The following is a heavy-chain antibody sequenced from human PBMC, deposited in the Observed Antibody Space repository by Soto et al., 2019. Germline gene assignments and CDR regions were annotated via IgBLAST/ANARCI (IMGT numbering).Heavy chain of an antibody. CDR2: INAGNGNT. V-gene: IGHV1-3*01. J-gene: IGHJ2*01. CDR1: GYTFLNYG. CDR3: ARSGYSSGWYHWYFDF. D-gene: IGHD6-19*01. Sequence: SVKGSCKASGYTFLNYGIHWGRQAPVQRLEWMGWINAGNGNTKYSQKFQDRVTITRDTSATTAYMELSSLRSEDTSVFYCARSGYSSGWYHWYFDFWGRGTMVTVSS.